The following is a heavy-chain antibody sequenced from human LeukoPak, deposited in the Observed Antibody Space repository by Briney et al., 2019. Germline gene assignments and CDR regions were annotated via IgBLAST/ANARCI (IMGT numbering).Heavy chain of an antibody. V-gene: IGHV1-2*02. CDR3: AREPPSGTTVATGHYSKDY. CDR2: INPNSGGT. Sequence: ASVKVSCKASGYTFTGYYMHWVRQAPGQGLEWMGWINPNSGGTNYAQTFQGRVTMTRDTSISTAYMELSRVRSDDTAVYYCAREPPSGTTVATGHYSKDYWGQGTLVTVSS. J-gene: IGHJ4*02. CDR1: GYTFTGYY. D-gene: IGHD4-17*01.